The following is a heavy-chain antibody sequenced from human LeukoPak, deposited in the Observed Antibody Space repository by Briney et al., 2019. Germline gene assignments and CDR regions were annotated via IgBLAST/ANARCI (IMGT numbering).Heavy chain of an antibody. D-gene: IGHD6-13*01. CDR3: VKTIAVAGTFDY. V-gene: IGHV3-64D*09. CDR2: ISPNGGST. CDR1: GFTFSSYT. J-gene: IGHJ4*02. Sequence: AGGSLRLSCSASGFTFSSYTMHWVRQAPGKGLEYVSAISPNGGSTYYGASVKGRFTISRDNSKKTLYLQMSSLRAEDTAVYYCVKTIAVAGTFDYWGQGTLVTVS.